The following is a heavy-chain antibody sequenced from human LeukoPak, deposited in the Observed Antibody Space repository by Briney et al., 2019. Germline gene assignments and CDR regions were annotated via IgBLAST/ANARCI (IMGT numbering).Heavy chain of an antibody. CDR3: ARDPRNYYDSSGYSVNFEY. V-gene: IGHV1-18*04. D-gene: IGHD3-22*01. Sequence: ASVKVSCKASGYTLTNYGISWVRQAPGQGLEWMGWLSAYSGHTKSVQKVQDRVTMTTDTSTNTAYIELRSLRSDDTAVYYCARDPRNYYDSSGYSVNFEYWGQGTLLTVSS. CDR2: LSAYSGHT. CDR1: GYTLTNYG. J-gene: IGHJ4*02.